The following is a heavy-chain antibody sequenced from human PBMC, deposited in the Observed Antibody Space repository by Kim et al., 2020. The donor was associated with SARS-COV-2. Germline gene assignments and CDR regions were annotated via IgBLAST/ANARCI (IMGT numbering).Heavy chain of an antibody. CDR3: AREIVVVPAANPRALDYYYYYGMDV. D-gene: IGHD2-2*01. J-gene: IGHJ6*02. Sequence: SVKVSCKDSGGTLSSYAISWVRQAPGQGLEWMGGIIPIFGTANYAQKFQGRVTITADESTSTAYMELSSLRSEDTAVYYCAREIVVVPAANPRALDYYYYYGMDVWGQGTTVTVSS. V-gene: IGHV1-69*13. CDR2: IIPIFGTA. CDR1: GGTLSSYA.